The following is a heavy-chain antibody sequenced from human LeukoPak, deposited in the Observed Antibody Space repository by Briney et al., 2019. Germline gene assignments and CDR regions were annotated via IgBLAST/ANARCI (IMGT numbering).Heavy chain of an antibody. CDR1: GDSVSSNSAA. J-gene: IGHJ5*02. D-gene: IGHD5-18*01. CDR3: AMGTRPLNWFDP. V-gene: IGHV6-1*01. Sequence: SQTLSLTCAFSGDSVSSNSAAWNWIRQSPSRGLEWLGRTYYRSKWYNDYAVSVKSRITINPDTSKNQFSLQLNSVTPEDTAVYYCAMGTRPLNWFDPWGQGTLVTVSS. CDR2: TYYRSKWYN.